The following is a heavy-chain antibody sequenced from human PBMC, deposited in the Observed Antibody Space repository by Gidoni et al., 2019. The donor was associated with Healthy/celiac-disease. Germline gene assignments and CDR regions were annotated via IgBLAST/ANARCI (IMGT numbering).Heavy chain of an antibody. V-gene: IGHV3-23*01. Sequence: EVQRLESGGGLVQPGGSLRLSCAASGLTFSSYAMSWVRQAPGKGLEWVSAISGSGGSTYYSDSVQVRFTISRDNSKNTLYLQMNSLRAEDTAVYYCAKGSGWRTPFDYWGQGTLVTVSS. CDR1: GLTFSSYA. J-gene: IGHJ4*02. D-gene: IGHD6-19*01. CDR3: AKGSGWRTPFDY. CDR2: ISGSGGST.